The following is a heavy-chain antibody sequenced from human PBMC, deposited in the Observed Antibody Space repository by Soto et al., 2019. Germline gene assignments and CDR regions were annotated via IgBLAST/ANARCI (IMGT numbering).Heavy chain of an antibody. CDR3: ARGNHRWLQLWYFDL. V-gene: IGHV1-69*13. CDR1: GCTFSSYT. Sequence: ASVKVSCKASGCTFSSYTISCVRQAPGQGLEWMGGIIPIFGTANYAQKFQGRVTITADESTSTAYMELSSLRSEDTAVYYCARGNHRWLQLWYFDLWGRGTLVTVSS. D-gene: IGHD5-12*01. CDR2: IIPIFGTA. J-gene: IGHJ2*01.